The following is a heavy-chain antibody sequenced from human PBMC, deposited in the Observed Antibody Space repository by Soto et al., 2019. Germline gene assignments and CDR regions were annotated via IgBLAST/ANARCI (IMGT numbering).Heavy chain of an antibody. Sequence: WETLSLTCAVYGGSFSGYYWSWIRQPPGKGLEWIGEINHSGSTNYNPSLKSRVTISVDTSKNQFSLKLSSVTAADTAVYYCARGGDIVVVPAANQFDYWGQGTLVTVSS. CDR1: GGSFSGYY. D-gene: IGHD2-2*01. V-gene: IGHV4-34*01. CDR3: ARGGDIVVVPAANQFDY. CDR2: INHSGST. J-gene: IGHJ4*02.